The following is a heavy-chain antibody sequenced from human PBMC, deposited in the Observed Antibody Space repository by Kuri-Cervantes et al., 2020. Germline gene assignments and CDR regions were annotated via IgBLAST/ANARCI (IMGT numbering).Heavy chain of an antibody. CDR1: GFTFSSYS. D-gene: IGHD3-10*01. J-gene: IGHJ4*02. V-gene: IGHV3-21*01. Sequence: GESLKISCAASGFTFSSYSMNWVRQAPGKGLEWVSSISSSSSYIYYADSVKGRFTISRDNAENSLYLQMNSLRAEDTAVYYCAALGSYLYWGQGTLVTVSS. CDR3: AALGSYLY. CDR2: ISSSSSYI.